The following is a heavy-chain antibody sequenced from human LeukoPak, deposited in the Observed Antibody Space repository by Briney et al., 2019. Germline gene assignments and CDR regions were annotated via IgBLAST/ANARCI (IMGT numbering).Heavy chain of an antibody. Sequence: SETLSLTCTVSGGSISNYYWSWIRQPPGKRLEGIGYVSYSGSSSSNPSLGSRVTISVDMSKNQFSLRLSSVTASDTAVYYCARLQGRGDNYLDYWGQGTLVAVSS. J-gene: IGHJ4*02. D-gene: IGHD7-27*01. CDR1: GGSISNYY. V-gene: IGHV4-59*08. CDR3: ARLQGRGDNYLDY. CDR2: VSYSGSS.